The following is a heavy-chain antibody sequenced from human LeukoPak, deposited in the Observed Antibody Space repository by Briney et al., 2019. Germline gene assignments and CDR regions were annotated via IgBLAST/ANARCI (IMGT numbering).Heavy chain of an antibody. Sequence: GRSLRLSCAASGFTFSSYAMHWVRQAPGKGLEWVAVISYDGSNKYYADSVKGRFTISRDNSKNTLYLQMNSLRAEDTAVYYCARVAGGSSPYYFDYWGRGTLVTVSS. J-gene: IGHJ4*02. CDR2: ISYDGSNK. CDR3: ARVAGGSSPYYFDY. CDR1: GFTFSSYA. V-gene: IGHV3-30*04. D-gene: IGHD6-13*01.